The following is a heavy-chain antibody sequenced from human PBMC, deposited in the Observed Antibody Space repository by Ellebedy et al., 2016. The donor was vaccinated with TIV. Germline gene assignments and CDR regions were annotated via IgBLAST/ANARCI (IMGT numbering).Heavy chain of an antibody. CDR3: AKDSGRSGWISDY. Sequence: GESLKISCAASGFTFTSYSMNWVRQAPGKGLEWVSSISSTGYYIYYAYSVKGRFTISRDDARNSLFLQMNSLRVEDTAIYFCAKDSGRSGWISDYWGQGTLVTVSS. V-gene: IGHV3-21*04. CDR2: ISSTGYYI. D-gene: IGHD3-10*01. CDR1: GFTFTSYS. J-gene: IGHJ4*02.